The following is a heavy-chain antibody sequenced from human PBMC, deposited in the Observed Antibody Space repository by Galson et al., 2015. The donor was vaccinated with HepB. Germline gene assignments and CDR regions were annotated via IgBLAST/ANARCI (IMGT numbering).Heavy chain of an antibody. CDR1: GFIFSNAW. Sequence: SLRLSCAASGFIFSNAWISWVRQAPGRGLEWVSAILSDGNTYYTDSVKDRINISRDNSKNTLELQMNSMRVEDTAVYFCARRVSGNFYHWGQGTLVTVSS. J-gene: IGHJ4*02. CDR3: ARRVSGNFYH. D-gene: IGHD5-12*01. CDR2: ILSDGNT. V-gene: IGHV3-53*01.